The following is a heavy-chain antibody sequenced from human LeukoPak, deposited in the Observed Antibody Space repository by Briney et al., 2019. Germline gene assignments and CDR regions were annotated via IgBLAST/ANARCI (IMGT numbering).Heavy chain of an antibody. D-gene: IGHD2-2*01. CDR2: IYHSGST. CDR3: ARQMSASFCPFDY. V-gene: IGHV4-30-2*01. CDR1: GGSISSGGYY. Sequence: SETLSLTCTVSGGSISSGGYYWSCIRQPPGKGLECIGYIYHSGSTYYNPSVKSRVTISVDRSKNQFSLKLSSVTAADTAVYYCARQMSASFCPFDYWAQGTLVTVSS. J-gene: IGHJ4*02.